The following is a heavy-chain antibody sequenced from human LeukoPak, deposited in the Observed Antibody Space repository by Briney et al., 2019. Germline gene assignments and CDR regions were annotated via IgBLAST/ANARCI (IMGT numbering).Heavy chain of an antibody. CDR1: GFTFSSYA. CDR2: ISGSGGST. J-gene: IGHJ4*02. V-gene: IGHV3-23*01. CDR3: AKDQGAITMTPVGY. D-gene: IGHD3-22*01. Sequence: GGSLRLSCAASGFTFSSYAMSWVRQAPGKGLEWVSAISGSGGSTYYADSVKGRFTISRDNSKNTLYLQMNSLRAEDTAVYYCAKDQGAITMTPVGYWGQGTLVTVSS.